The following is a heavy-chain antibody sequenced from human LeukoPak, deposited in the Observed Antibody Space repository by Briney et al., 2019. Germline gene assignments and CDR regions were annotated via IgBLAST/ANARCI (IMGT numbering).Heavy chain of an antibody. Sequence: GGSLRLSCAASGFTFSRDWMNWVRQAPGKTLEWVANINQDGSKKNYVDSVKGRFTISRDNAKNSLYLQMNSLRAEDTAVYYCARDGNIAYYYDTSTYYPHYWGQGTLVTVSS. CDR1: GFTFSRDW. V-gene: IGHV3-7*01. CDR3: ARDGNIAYYYDTSTYYPHY. CDR2: INQDGSKK. D-gene: IGHD3-22*01. J-gene: IGHJ4*02.